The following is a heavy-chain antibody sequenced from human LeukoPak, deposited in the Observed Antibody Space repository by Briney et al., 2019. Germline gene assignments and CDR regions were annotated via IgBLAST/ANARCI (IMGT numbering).Heavy chain of an antibody. D-gene: IGHD5-18*01. CDR2: ISEDGDT. V-gene: IGHV3-43*02. CDR1: GFTFGDFA. CDR3: ARVRTAMEIGAY. J-gene: IGHJ4*02. Sequence: GGSLRLSCAASGFTFGDFAMHWVRQAPGKGLEWVSLISEDGDTYYGDSVKGRFTVSRDNSENSLYLQMNSLRTEDTGLYYCARVRTAMEIGAYWGQGTLVTVSS.